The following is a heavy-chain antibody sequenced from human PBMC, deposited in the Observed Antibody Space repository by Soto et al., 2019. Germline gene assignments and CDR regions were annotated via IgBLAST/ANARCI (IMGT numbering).Heavy chain of an antibody. V-gene: IGHV3-23*01. D-gene: IGHD1-26*01. J-gene: IGHJ4*02. Sequence: EVQLLESGGGLVQRGGSLRLSCSASGFTFSVYTMNWVRQAPGKGLEWVSGIYGNGGGTFYVDSVKGRFTISRDNSKNTLYLQMNSLRAEDTAVYYCAKDMQPDSRWEIDYWGQGTLVTVSS. CDR2: IYGNGGGT. CDR1: GFTFSVYT. CDR3: AKDMQPDSRWEIDY.